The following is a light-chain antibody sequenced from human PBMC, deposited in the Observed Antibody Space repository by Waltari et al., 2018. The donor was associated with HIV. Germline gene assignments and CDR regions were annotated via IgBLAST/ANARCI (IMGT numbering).Light chain of an antibody. CDR2: GTS. CDR3: HHYNNWRET. CDR1: QSVNSN. J-gene: IGKJ1*01. V-gene: IGKV3-15*01. Sequence: EILMTQSPATLSVSPGESATLSCRASQSVNSNLALYQQKPGQTPRLLIYGTSTRATDIPARFSGSGSGTEFTLTISSLQSEDFAVYYCHHYNNWRETFGQGTKVEIK.